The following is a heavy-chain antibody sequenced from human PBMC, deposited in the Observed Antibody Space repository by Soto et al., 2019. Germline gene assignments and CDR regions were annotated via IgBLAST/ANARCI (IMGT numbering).Heavy chain of an antibody. CDR2: IYWDDDK. J-gene: IGHJ4*02. CDR3: AHRRRYYDSSGYYYLYY. V-gene: IGHV2-5*02. D-gene: IGHD3-22*01. Sequence: QITLKESGPTLVKPTQTLTLTCTFSGFSLSTSGVGVGWIRQPPGKALEWLALIYWDDDKRYSPSLKSRLTITKDTSKNQVVLTMTNMDPVDTATYYCAHRRRYYDSSGYYYLYYWGQGTLVTVSS. CDR1: GFSLSTSGVG.